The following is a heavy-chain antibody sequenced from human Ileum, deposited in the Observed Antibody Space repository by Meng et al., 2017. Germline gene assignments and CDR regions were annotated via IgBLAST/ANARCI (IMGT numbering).Heavy chain of an antibody. D-gene: IGHD3-16*02. CDR1: GFAFSNYE. CDR3: VRDGRMSKRGTYRLFDY. Sequence: GESLKISCAASGFAFSNYEMIWVRQAPGKGLEWLSHIDSASIVYDADSVKGRFTTSRDNAKNSLYLQMNSLRVDDTAIYYCVRDGRMSKRGTYRLFDYWGQGTLVTVSS. J-gene: IGHJ4*02. V-gene: IGHV3-48*03. CDR2: IDSASIV.